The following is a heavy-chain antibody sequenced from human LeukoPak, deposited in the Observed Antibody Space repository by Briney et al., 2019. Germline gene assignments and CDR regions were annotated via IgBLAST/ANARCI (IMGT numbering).Heavy chain of an antibody. CDR3: ARGTNWSPLDFDY. CDR1: GFTFSSYW. Sequence: QPGGSLRLSCAVSGFTFSSYWMSWVRQAPGEGLEWVASTKQDGSEKYYVDSVKGRFTISRDNAKNSLYLQMNSLRAEDTAVYYCARGTNWSPLDFDYWGQGTLVTVSS. CDR2: TKQDGSEK. J-gene: IGHJ4*02. V-gene: IGHV3-7*01. D-gene: IGHD1-20*01.